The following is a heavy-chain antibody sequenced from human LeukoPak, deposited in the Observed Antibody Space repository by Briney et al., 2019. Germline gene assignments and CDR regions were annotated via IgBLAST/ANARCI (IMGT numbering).Heavy chain of an antibody. CDR1: GYMFTSYW. CDR2: IYPGDSYT. D-gene: IGHD3-10*01. V-gene: IGHV5-51*01. J-gene: IGHJ3*02. Sequence: GESLKISCDASGYMFTSYWIGWVRQMPGKGLEWMGIIYPGDSYTRYNPSFRGQVTISVDRSTSTAYLQWSSLKASDTAMYYCARVMIRSGTGWDAFDIWGHGTKVIVSS. CDR3: ARVMIRSGTGWDAFDI.